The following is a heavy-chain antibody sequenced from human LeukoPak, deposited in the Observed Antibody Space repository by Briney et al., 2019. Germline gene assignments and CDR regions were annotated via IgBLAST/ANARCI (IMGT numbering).Heavy chain of an antibody. D-gene: IGHD3-3*01. V-gene: IGHV3-53*01. CDR2: IYSDGNT. CDR3: ASSFRFFT. Sequence: GGSLRLSCAASDRTVTFPYMSWVRQAPGKGLEWVSVIYSDGNTFYTDPVKDRFTISRDSSRTTLYLQMNSLRPEDTAVYYCASSFRFFTWGQGTLVTVSS. J-gene: IGHJ4*02. CDR1: DRTVTFPY.